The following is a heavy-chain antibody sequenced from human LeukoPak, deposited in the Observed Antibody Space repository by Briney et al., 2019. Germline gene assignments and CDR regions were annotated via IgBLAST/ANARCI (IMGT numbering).Heavy chain of an antibody. V-gene: IGHV3-64*01. Sequence: GGSLRLSCTASGFNFSSYAMHWLRQGPGKGLEFVSAISRNGGDTSYGNSVRGRFIISRDNSKNTVYLQMGSLRSEDAGVYYCARIPEYWGQGTLVAVSS. CDR2: ISRNGGDT. J-gene: IGHJ4*02. CDR3: ARIPEY. CDR1: GFNFSSYA.